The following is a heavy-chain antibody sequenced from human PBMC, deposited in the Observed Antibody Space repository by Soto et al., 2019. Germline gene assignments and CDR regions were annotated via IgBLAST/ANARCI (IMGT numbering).Heavy chain of an antibody. Sequence: QVQLVESGGGAAEPGRSLRLSCAATGFNFNNYGMHWVRQPPGKGLEWVAFIWFNGINKYYAESVKGRFAISRDNSEKSLFLQMDRLRVYDTAVYYCGRDGDFGTGFGKAYWGQGTLVTVSS. V-gene: IGHV3-33*01. D-gene: IGHD3-16*01. CDR3: GRDGDFGTGFGKAY. CDR2: IWFNGINK. J-gene: IGHJ4*02. CDR1: GFNFNNYG.